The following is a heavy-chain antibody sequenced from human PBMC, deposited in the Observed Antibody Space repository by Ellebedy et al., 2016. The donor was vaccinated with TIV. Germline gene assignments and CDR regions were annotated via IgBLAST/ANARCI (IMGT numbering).Heavy chain of an antibody. D-gene: IGHD5-12*01. J-gene: IGHJ6*02. V-gene: IGHV4-59*01. CDR2: IYYNGNT. Sequence: MPSETLSLTCNVSGDSINYFYWSWIRQPPGKGLEWIGYIYYNGNTNYNPSLKSRVTISLDTSKNHVSLRLNSVTAADTALYYCVRGATSFYYGMDVWGQGTTVTVSS. CDR1: GDSINYFY. CDR3: VRGATSFYYGMDV.